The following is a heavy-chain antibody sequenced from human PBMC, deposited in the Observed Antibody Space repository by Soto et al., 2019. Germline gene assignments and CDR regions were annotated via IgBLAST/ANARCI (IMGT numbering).Heavy chain of an antibody. CDR3: ARGPSHMTTVTL. Sequence: QSQTLSLTCTVSGGSISSYYWSWIRQPPGKGLEWIGYIYYSGSTNYNPSLKSRVTISVDTSKNQFSLKLSSVTAADTAVYYCARGPSHMTTVTLWGQGTLVTVSS. V-gene: IGHV4-59*01. D-gene: IGHD4-17*01. J-gene: IGHJ4*02. CDR1: GGSISSYY. CDR2: IYYSGST.